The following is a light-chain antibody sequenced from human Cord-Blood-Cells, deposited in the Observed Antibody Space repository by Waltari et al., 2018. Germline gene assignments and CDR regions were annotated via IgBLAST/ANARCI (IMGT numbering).Light chain of an antibody. Sequence: EIVLTQYPATLSLSRGERATPSCRASQSVSSYLAWYQQKPGQAPRLLIYDASNRATGIPARFSGSGSGTDFTLTISSLEPEDFAVYYCQQRSNWPPRWTFGQGTKVEIK. CDR2: DAS. J-gene: IGKJ1*01. CDR1: QSVSSY. V-gene: IGKV3-11*01. CDR3: QQRSNWPPRWT.